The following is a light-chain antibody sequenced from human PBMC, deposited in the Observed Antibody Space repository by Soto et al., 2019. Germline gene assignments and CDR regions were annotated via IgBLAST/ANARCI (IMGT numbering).Light chain of an antibody. Sequence: EIVLTQSPGTLSFSPGERATLSCRASQSVSSSYLAWYQQKPGQAPRLLIYGASSRATGIPDRFSGSGSGTDFTLTISRMEPEDFAVYYCHKYDSSPLTFGGATQVEIK. J-gene: IGKJ4*01. CDR3: HKYDSSPLT. V-gene: IGKV3-20*01. CDR1: QSVSSSY. CDR2: GAS.